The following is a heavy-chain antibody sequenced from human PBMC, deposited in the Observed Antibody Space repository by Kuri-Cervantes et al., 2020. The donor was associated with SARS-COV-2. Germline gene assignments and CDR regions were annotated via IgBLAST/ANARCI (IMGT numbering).Heavy chain of an antibody. CDR1: GFDFSRSA. D-gene: IGHD5-18*01. V-gene: IGHV3-33*08. CDR2: IWYDGSNK. J-gene: IGHJ6*02. Sequence: GGSLRLSCAASGFDFSRSAMHWVRQAPGKGLEWVAVIWYDGSNKYYADSVKGRFTISRDNSKDTLYLQMNSLRAEDTAVYYCARIPYSYGSPFDYYGMDVWGQGTTVTVSS. CDR3: ARIPYSYGSPFDYYGMDV.